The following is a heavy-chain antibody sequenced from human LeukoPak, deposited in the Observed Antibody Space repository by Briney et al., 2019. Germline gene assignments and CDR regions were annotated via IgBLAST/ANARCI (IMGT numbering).Heavy chain of an antibody. D-gene: IGHD3-22*01. CDR1: GYTFTGYY. J-gene: IGHJ3*02. CDR2: INPNSGST. CDR3: ARRSSGDPHAFDI. V-gene: IGHV1-8*02. Sequence: ASVKVSCKASGYTFTGYYMHWVRRAPGQGLEWMGWINPNSGSTGYAQKFQGRVTMTRNTSISTAYMEVSSLRSEDTAVYYCARRSSGDPHAFDIWGQGTMVTVSS.